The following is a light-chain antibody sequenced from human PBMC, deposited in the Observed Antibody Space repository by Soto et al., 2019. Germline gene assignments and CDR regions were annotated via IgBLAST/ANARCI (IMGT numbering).Light chain of an antibody. CDR2: DAS. CDR3: HQRSSWLRGT. V-gene: IGKV3-11*01. Sequence: EIVLTQSPATLSLSPGERATLSCRASQRVSTYLAWYQQRPGQAPRLLIYDASNRATGVPARFSGSGSGTDFTLTVSSLEPEDFAVYYCHQRSSWLRGTFGGGTKVEIK. J-gene: IGKJ4*01. CDR1: QRVSTY.